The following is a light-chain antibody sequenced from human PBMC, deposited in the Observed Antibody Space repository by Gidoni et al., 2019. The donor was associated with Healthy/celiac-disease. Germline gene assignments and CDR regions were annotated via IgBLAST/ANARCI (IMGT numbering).Light chain of an antibody. CDR2: AES. J-gene: IGKJ4*01. CDR1: QGISSY. CDR3: QQLNSYPLT. Sequence: DIQLTPSPSFLSASVGDRVTITCRASQGISSYLAWYKQKPGKTTKLLIYAESNLQSGVPSRFSGIGSGTEFTLTISSLQPEEFATYYCQQLNSYPLTFGGGTKVEIK. V-gene: IGKV1-9*01.